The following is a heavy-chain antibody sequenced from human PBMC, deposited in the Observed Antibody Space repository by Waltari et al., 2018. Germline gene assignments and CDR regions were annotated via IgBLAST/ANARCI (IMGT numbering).Heavy chain of an antibody. V-gene: IGHV3-53*01. D-gene: IGHD6-13*01. CDR2: IYRGCET. CDR1: GVIVSNNY. CDR3: TSDHGLSWPLD. Sequence: EVHLVESGGGLVHPGDSVRLSCAASGVIVSNNYMSWVRQPPGKGLECVAVIYRGCETYYADSVKGRFTISRDNSKNTLDLQMNNVRAEDTAVYYCTSDHGLSWPLDWGQGTMVTVSS. J-gene: IGHJ4*02.